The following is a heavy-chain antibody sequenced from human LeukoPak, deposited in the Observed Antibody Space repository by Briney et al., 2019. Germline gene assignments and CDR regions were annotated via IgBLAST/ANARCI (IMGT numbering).Heavy chain of an antibody. D-gene: IGHD6-13*01. CDR3: AKPELPGIAAAGLDY. Sequence: PGGSLRLSCAASGFTFSTYPMNWVRQAPGKGLEWVAVIWYGGSNKYYADSVKGRFTISRDNSKNTLYLQMNSLRAEDTAVYYCAKPELPGIAAAGLDYWGQGTLVTVSS. J-gene: IGHJ4*02. CDR2: IWYGGSNK. V-gene: IGHV3-30*02. CDR1: GFTFSTYP.